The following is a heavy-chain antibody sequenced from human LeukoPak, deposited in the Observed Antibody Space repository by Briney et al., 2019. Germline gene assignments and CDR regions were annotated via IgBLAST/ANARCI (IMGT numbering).Heavy chain of an antibody. CDR3: ARESGGAVGSTDFDY. D-gene: IGHD4-17*01. CDR1: GFTFSSYG. V-gene: IGHV3-30*19. CDR2: IWYDGSNK. Sequence: GGSLRLSCAASGFTFSSYGMHWVRQAPGKGLERVAVIWYDGSNKYFADSVKGRFTISRDNSKNTLYLQMNRLRAEDTAVYYCARESGGAVGSTDFDYWGQGTLVTISS. J-gene: IGHJ4*02.